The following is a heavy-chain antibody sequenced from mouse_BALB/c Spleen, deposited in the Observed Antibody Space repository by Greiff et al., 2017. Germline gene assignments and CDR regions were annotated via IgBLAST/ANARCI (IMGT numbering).Heavy chain of an antibody. V-gene: IGHV4-1*02. Sequence: EVKVVESGGGLVQPGGSLKLSCAASGFDFSRYWMSWVRQAPGKGLEWIGEINPDSSTINYTPSLKDKFIISRDNAKNTLYLQMSKVRSEDTALYYCARRATVVATRGYYAMDYWGQGTSVTVSS. CDR2: INPDSSTI. CDR1: GFDFSRYW. CDR3: ARRATVVATRGYYAMDY. J-gene: IGHJ4*01. D-gene: IGHD1-1*01.